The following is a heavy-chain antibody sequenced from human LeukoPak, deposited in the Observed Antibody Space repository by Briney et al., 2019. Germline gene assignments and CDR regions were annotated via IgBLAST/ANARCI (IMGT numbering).Heavy chain of an antibody. CDR3: ARGGRQGTGDY. J-gene: IGHJ4*02. V-gene: IGHV3-7*05. Sequence: GGSLRLSCADSGFLFSNSWMAWVRQAPGRGLEWLANINQDGSAKTCVDSVKGRFTISRDNAKNSLYLQMNSLRAEDTAMYYCARGGRQGTGDYWGQGTLVTVSS. CDR2: INQDGSAK. D-gene: IGHD1-14*01. CDR1: GFLFSNSW.